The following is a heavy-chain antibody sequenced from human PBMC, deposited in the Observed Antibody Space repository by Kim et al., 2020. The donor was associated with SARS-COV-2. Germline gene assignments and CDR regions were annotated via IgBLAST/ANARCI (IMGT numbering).Heavy chain of an antibody. CDR3: ARGGMDA. Sequence: ASVKVSCKASGYTFTSLYMHWVRQAPGQGLEWMGMINPSDGHTSYAQKFQGRVTMTRDTSTSTVYMELSSQRSDDTAVYYCARGGMDAWVQGTTGTVSS. V-gene: IGHV1-46*01. CDR1: GYTFTSLY. J-gene: IGHJ6*02. CDR2: INPSDGHT.